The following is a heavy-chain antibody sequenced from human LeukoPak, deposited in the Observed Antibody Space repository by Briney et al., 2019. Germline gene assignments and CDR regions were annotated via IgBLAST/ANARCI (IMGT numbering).Heavy chain of an antibody. Sequence: GGSLRLSCAASGFAFRNYGMHWVRQAPGKGLEWVAVISYDGSNKYYADSVKGRFTISRDNSKRTLFLQTDSLRGEDTAVYYCANGGYYSLDSWGQGTLVTVSS. J-gene: IGHJ4*02. CDR1: GFAFRNYG. V-gene: IGHV3-30*18. D-gene: IGHD2-15*01. CDR2: ISYDGSNK. CDR3: ANGGYYSLDS.